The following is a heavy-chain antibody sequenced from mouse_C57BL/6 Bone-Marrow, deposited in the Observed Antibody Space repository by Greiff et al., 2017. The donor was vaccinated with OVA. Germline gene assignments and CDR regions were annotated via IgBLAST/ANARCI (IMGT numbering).Heavy chain of an antibody. CDR1: GFTFTDYY. Sequence: EVMLVESGGGLVQPGGSLSLSCAASGFTFTDYYMSWVRQPPGKALEWLGFIRNKANGYTTEYSASVKGRFTISRDNSQSILYLQMNALRAEDSATYYCARVVPWYFDVWGTGTTVTVSS. V-gene: IGHV7-3*01. CDR3: ARVVPWYFDV. J-gene: IGHJ1*03. CDR2: IRNKANGYTT. D-gene: IGHD1-1*01.